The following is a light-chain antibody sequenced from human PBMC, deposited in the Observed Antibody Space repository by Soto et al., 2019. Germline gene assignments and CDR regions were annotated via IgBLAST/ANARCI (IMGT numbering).Light chain of an antibody. CDR2: GAS. V-gene: IGKV3D-15*01. Sequence: IVLTQSPATLSVSPGERATLSCRASQSVSSNLAWHQQRPGQAPRLLIYGASTRATGVPARFSGGGSGTEFTLTITSLQSEDFAVYYCQQYNRWPQTSGQGTKWIS. J-gene: IGKJ1*01. CDR3: QQYNRWPQT. CDR1: QSVSSN.